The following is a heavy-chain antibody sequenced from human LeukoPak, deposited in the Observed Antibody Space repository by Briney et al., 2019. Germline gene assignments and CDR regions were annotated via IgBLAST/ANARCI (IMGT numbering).Heavy chain of an antibody. CDR2: MSSSGSTI. J-gene: IGHJ4*02. V-gene: IGHV3-11*04. D-gene: IGHD2-2*01. CDR3: ARSILPAANAIDY. CDR1: GFTFSDYY. Sequence: GGSLRLSCAASGFTFSDYYMNWIRQAPGKGLECISYMSSSGSTISYADSVTGRFTVSRDNAKNSLYLQMNSLRAEDTAVYYCARSILPAANAIDYWGQGTLLTVSS.